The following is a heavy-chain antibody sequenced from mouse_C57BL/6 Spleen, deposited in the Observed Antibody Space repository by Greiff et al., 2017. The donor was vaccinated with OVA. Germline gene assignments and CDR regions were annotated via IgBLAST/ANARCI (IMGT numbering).Heavy chain of an antibody. V-gene: IGHV6-6*01. CDR1: GFTFSDAW. CDR2: IRNKANNHAT. Sequence: EVKLMESGGGLVQPGGSMKLSCAASGFTFSDAWMDWVRQSPEKGLEWVADIRNKANNHATYYAESVKGRFTISRDDSKSSVYLQMNSLRAEDTGIYYCTSTDYWGQGTTLTVSS. J-gene: IGHJ2*01. CDR3: TSTDY.